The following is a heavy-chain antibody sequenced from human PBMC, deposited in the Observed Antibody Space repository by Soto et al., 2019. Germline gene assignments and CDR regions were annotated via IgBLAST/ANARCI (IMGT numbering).Heavy chain of an antibody. Sequence: QVQLVQSGGEVKKPGASVKVSCKASGYTFSNFGLSWVRQAPGQGLELMGWISPDNGNTNYAQNIQGRLTMTTETSTSTAYMELRSRRSADTAVYYCARDRLGVTVTGGGFYSWSQGTLVTVSS. CDR3: ARDRLGVTVTGGGFYS. J-gene: IGHJ5*01. V-gene: IGHV1-18*01. CDR2: ISPDNGNT. CDR1: GYTFSNFG. D-gene: IGHD2-8*01.